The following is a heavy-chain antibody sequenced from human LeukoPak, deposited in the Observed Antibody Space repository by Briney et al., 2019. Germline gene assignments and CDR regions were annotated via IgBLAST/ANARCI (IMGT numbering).Heavy chain of an antibody. CDR1: GYTFTSYY. CDR3: ARAGIVVVPAAMPPGY. J-gene: IGHJ4*02. CDR2: INPSGGST. V-gene: IGHV1-46*01. Sequence: PKASVKVSCKASGYTFTSYYMHWVRQAPGQGLEWMGIINPSGGSTSYAQKLQGRVTMTRDTSTSTVYMELSSLRSEDTAVYYCARAGIVVVPAAMPPGYWGQGTLVTVSS. D-gene: IGHD2-2*01.